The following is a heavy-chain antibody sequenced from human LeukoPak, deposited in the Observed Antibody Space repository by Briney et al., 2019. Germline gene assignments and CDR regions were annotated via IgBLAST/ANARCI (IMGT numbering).Heavy chain of an antibody. CDR1: VFIVSSNH. CDR3: ARDLTRSTTGVYYNWFDP. D-gene: IGHD1-1*01. V-gene: IGHV3-11*05. J-gene: IGHJ5*02. Sequence: GGSLRLSCAASVFIVSSNHMSWVRQAPGKGLEWVSYISSSSSYIDYADSVKGRFTISRDNAKNLLYLQMNSLRAEDTAVYYCARDLTRSTTGVYYNWFDPWGQGTLVTVSS. CDR2: ISSSSSYI.